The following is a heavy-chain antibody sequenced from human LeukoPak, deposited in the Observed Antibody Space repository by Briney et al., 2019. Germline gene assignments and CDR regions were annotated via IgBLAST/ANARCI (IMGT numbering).Heavy chain of an antibody. CDR2: INPNSGGT. D-gene: IGHD3-9*01. CDR1: VYTFTGYY. CDR3: ASRSTDFYDILTGLPTGY. Sequence: ASVNVSCKASVYTFTGYYMHWVRQAPGQGLAWMGWINPNSGGTNYAQKFQGRVTMTRDTSISTAYMELSRLRSDDTAVYYCASRSTDFYDILTGLPTGYWGQGTLVTVSS. J-gene: IGHJ4*02. V-gene: IGHV1-2*02.